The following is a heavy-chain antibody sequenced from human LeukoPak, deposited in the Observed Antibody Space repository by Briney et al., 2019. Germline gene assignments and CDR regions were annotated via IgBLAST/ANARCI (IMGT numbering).Heavy chain of an antibody. CDR2: INPNSGGT. CDR3: ARGRVGATRHSRGSNWFDP. D-gene: IGHD1-26*01. V-gene: IGHV1-2*02. Sequence: ASVKVSCKASGYTFTGYYMHWVRQAPGQGLEWMGWINPNSGGTNYAQKFQGRVTMTRDTSISTAYMELSRLRSDDTAVYYCARGRVGATRHSRGSNWFDPWGQGTLVTVSS. CDR1: GYTFTGYY. J-gene: IGHJ5*02.